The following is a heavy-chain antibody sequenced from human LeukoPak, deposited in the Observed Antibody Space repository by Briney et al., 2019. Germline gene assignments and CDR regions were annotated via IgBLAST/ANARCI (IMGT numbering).Heavy chain of an antibody. CDR1: GYTFTSYY. D-gene: IGHD6-13*01. J-gene: IGHJ5*02. Sequence: GASVKVSCKASGYTFTSYYMHWVRQAPGQGLEWMGIINPSAGTTTYAQKFQGRVTMTRDTSTSTVYMELSSLSSEDTAVYYCARDGDENSSSWSWFDPWGQGTLVTVSS. CDR3: ARDGDENSSSWSWFDP. V-gene: IGHV1-46*01. CDR2: INPSAGTT.